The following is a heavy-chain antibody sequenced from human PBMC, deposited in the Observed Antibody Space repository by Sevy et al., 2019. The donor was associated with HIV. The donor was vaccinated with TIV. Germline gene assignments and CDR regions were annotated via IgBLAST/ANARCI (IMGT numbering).Heavy chain of an antibody. J-gene: IGHJ4*02. D-gene: IGHD4-17*01. V-gene: IGHV6-1*01. Sequence: QSQTLSLTCGISGDSVSSKGAAWNWIRQSPSRGLEWLGRTYYRSKWYATYAVSVKSRLIINPYTSKNQFSLHLNSVTPEDAAVYYCARAVTTWDGQGCNYFDSWGPGTLVTVSS. CDR1: GDSVSSKGAA. CDR3: ARAVTTWDGQGCNYFDS. CDR2: TYYRSKWYA.